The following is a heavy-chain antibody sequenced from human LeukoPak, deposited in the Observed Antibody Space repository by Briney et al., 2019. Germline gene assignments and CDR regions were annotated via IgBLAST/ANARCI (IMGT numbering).Heavy chain of an antibody. V-gene: IGHV3-21*01. J-gene: IGHJ2*01. CDR2: ISSSSSYI. CDR3: ARDVYWYFDL. CDR1: GFTFSSYS. Sequence: GGSLRLSCAASGFTFSSYSMNWVRQAPGKGLEWVSSISSSSSYIYYADSVKGRFTISRDNAKNSLFLQMHSLRAGDTAVFYCARDVYWYFDLWGRGTLVTVSS.